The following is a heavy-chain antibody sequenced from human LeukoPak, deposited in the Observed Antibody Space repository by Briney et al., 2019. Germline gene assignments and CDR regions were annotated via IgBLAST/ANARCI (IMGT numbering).Heavy chain of an antibody. V-gene: IGHV3-9*01. CDR1: GLTFFYYV. CDR3: AKDGGSYNLYAFNI. Sequence: GGAPGLSFAAAGLTFFYYVMHWGRPAPGKGPEGGSGISWNSGSIGYADSVKGRFTISRDNAKDSLYLQMNSLRAEDTALYYCAKDGGSYNLYAFNIWGQGTMVTVSS. D-gene: IGHD1-26*01. J-gene: IGHJ3*02. CDR2: ISWNSGSI.